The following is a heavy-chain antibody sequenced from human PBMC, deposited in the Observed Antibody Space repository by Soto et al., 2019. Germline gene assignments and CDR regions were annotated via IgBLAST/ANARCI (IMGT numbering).Heavy chain of an antibody. CDR1: DESINSDKYY. D-gene: IGHD3-3*01. CDR3: ARLEGLATISYYFDF. J-gene: IGHJ4*02. CDR2: IYYRGNA. V-gene: IGHV4-39*01. Sequence: QLQLQESGPGLVKPSETLSLTCSVSDESINSDKYYWGWIRQPPGKGLEWIGSIYYRGNASYTTSLQTRVTLSLDKSKNQFSLKLNSVTSADSAVYFCARLEGLATISYYFDFWGPGALVTVSS.